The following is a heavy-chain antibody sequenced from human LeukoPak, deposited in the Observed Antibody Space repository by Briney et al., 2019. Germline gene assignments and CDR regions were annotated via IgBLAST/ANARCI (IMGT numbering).Heavy chain of an antibody. D-gene: IGHD3-10*01. J-gene: IGHJ6*03. CDR1: GYTFTSYG. Sequence: ASVKVSCKASGYTFTSYGISWVRQAPGQGLEWMGWISAYNGNTNYAQKLQGRVTMTTDTSTSTAYMELRSLRSDDTAVYYCARRRADYYGSGSYPLVLRYYYYYYMDVWGKGTTVTISS. CDR3: ARRRADYYGSGSYPLVLRYYYYYYMDV. CDR2: ISAYNGNT. V-gene: IGHV1-18*01.